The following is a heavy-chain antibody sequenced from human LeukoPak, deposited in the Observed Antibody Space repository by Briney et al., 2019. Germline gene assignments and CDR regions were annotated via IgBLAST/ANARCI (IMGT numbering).Heavy chain of an antibody. V-gene: IGHV3-11*01. Sequence: PGGSLRRSCAASGFTFSDYYMSWIRQAPGKGLEWVSYISSSGSTIYYADSVKGRFTISRDNAKNSLYLQMNSLRAEDTAVYYCARDRDYYDSSGYQPPDYWGQGTLVTVSS. CDR1: GFTFSDYY. J-gene: IGHJ4*02. D-gene: IGHD3-22*01. CDR2: ISSSGSTI. CDR3: ARDRDYYDSSGYQPPDY.